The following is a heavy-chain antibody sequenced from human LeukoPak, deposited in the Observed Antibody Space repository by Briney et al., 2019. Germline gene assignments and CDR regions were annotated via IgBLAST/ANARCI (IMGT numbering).Heavy chain of an antibody. CDR3: ARDKNVGAGNVFDF. Sequence: ASVTVSCKASGYSFISYYVQWVRQAPGQGLEWMGVINPSGGFTKYAQKFQGRVTMTRDTSTSTVYMELSSLRSDDTAVYYCARDKNVGAGNVFDFWGHGTMVTVSS. CDR2: INPSGGFT. CDR1: GYSFISYY. J-gene: IGHJ3*01. D-gene: IGHD1-26*01. V-gene: IGHV1-46*01.